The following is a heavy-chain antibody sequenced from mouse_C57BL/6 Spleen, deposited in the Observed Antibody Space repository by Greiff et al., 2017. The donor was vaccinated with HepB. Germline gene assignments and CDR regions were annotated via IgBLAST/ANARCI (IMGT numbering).Heavy chain of an antibody. Sequence: QVQLQQPGAELVRPGSSVKLSCKASGYTFTSYWMDWVKQRPGQGLEWIGNIYPSDSETHYNQKFKDKATLTVDKSSSTAYMQLSSLTSEDSAVYYCARGFTTVVSYAMDYWGQGTSVTVSS. CDR1: GYTFTSYW. CDR2: IYPSDSET. V-gene: IGHV1-61*01. D-gene: IGHD1-1*01. J-gene: IGHJ4*01. CDR3: ARGFTTVVSYAMDY.